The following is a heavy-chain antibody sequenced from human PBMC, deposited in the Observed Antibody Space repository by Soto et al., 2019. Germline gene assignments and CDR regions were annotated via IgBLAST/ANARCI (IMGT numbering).Heavy chain of an antibody. Sequence: NPSETLSLTCAVYGGSFSGYYWSWIRQPPGKGLEWIGYIYYSGSTNYNPSLKSRVTISVDTSKNQFSLKLSSVTAADTAVYYCARVLFGRGNWFDPWGQGTLVTVSS. CDR2: IYYSGST. CDR1: GGSFSGYY. CDR3: ARVLFGRGNWFDP. J-gene: IGHJ5*02. V-gene: IGHV4-59*01. D-gene: IGHD3-3*01.